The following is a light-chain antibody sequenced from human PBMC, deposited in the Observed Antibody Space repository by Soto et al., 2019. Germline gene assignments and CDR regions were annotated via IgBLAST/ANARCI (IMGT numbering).Light chain of an antibody. J-gene: IGLJ3*02. CDR3: TSYVGRDSSV. V-gene: IGLV2-8*01. Sequence: QSALTQPPSASGSPGQSVTICCTGTSSDIGAYNYVSWYQQYPGKAPKLMIYEVSKRPSGVPDRFSGSKSGNTASLTVSGLHAEDEADYYCTSYVGRDSSVFGGRTKLTVL. CDR1: SSDIGAYNY. CDR2: EVS.